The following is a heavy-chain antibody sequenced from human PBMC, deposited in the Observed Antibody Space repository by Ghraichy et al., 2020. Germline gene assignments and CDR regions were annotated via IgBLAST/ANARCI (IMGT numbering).Heavy chain of an antibody. CDR1: GGSFSGYY. V-gene: IGHV4-34*01. CDR2: INHSGST. J-gene: IGHJ5*02. D-gene: IGHD5-12*01. Sequence: ETLSLTCAVYGGSFSGYYWSWIRQPPGKGLEWIGEINHSGSTNYNPSLKSRVTISVDTSKNQFSLKLSSVTAADTAVYYCASRYSGQDSNWFDPWGQGTLVTVSS. CDR3: ASRYSGQDSNWFDP.